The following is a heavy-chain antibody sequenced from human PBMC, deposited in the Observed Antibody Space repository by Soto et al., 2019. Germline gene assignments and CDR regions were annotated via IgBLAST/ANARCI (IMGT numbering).Heavy chain of an antibody. CDR1: GFTFSSYA. D-gene: IGHD4-4*01. V-gene: IGHV3-30*14. J-gene: IGHJ4*02. CDR2: ISYDGSNK. Sequence: GGSLRLSCAASGFTFSSYAMHWVRQAPGKGLEWVAVISYDGSNKYYADSVKGRLTISRDSSKNTLYLQMNSLRAEDTAVYYCASSFYSNYFDYWGQGTLVTVSS. CDR3: ASSFYSNYFDY.